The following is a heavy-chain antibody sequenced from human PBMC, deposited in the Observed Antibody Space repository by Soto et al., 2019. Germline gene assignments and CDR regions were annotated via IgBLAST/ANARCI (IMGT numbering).Heavy chain of an antibody. CDR2: TYYRSKWYN. Sequence: SQTLSLTCAISGDSVSSNSAAWNWIRQSPSRGLEWLGRTYYRSKWYNDYAVSVKSRITINPDTSKNQFSLQLNSVTPEDTAVYYCARDPQSSSSEFTFYYYYMDVWGKGTTVTVSS. CDR1: GDSVSSNSAA. V-gene: IGHV6-1*01. J-gene: IGHJ6*03. CDR3: ARDPQSSSSEFTFYYYYMDV. D-gene: IGHD6-6*01.